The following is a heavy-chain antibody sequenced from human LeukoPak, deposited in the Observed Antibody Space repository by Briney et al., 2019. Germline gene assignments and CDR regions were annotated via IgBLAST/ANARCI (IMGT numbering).Heavy chain of an antibody. CDR3: ARPIVLAAAGFDDAFDI. Sequence: PGGSLRLSCAASGFTFSSYAMGWVRQAPGKGLEWVSYISSSSSTIYYADSVKGRFTISRDNAKNSLHLQMNSLRAEDTAVYYCARPIVLAAAGFDDAFDIWGQGTMVTVSS. J-gene: IGHJ3*02. CDR2: ISSSSSTI. CDR1: GFTFSSYA. D-gene: IGHD6-13*01. V-gene: IGHV3-48*04.